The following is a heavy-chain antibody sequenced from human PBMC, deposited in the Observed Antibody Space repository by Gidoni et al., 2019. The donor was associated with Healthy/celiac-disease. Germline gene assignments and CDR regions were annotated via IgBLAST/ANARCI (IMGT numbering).Heavy chain of an antibody. CDR2: IYYSGST. V-gene: IGHV4-31*02. D-gene: IGHD2-21*02. CDR3: ASSYCGGDCYSSFDY. Sequence: SWIRQHPGKGLEWIGYIYYSGSTYYNPSLKSRVTISVDTSKNQFSLKLSSVTAADTAVYYCASSYCGGDCYSSFDYWGQGTLVTVSS. J-gene: IGHJ4*02.